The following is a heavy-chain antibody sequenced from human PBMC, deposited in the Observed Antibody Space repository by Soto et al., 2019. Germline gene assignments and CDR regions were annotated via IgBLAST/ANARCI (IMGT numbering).Heavy chain of an antibody. J-gene: IGHJ3*02. Sequence: QVQLQESGSGLLKPSETLSLTCAVSGGSISSDYYSWSWIRQPPGKDLEWIGYIYHGGSTYYNPSLRSRVTLSVDTSKNLFSLRLTSVTAADTAVYSCARLNRLRNDAFDIWGQGTLVAVSS. CDR3: ARLNRLRNDAFDI. CDR1: GGSISSDYYS. D-gene: IGHD3-16*01. CDR2: IYHGGST. V-gene: IGHV4-30-2*01.